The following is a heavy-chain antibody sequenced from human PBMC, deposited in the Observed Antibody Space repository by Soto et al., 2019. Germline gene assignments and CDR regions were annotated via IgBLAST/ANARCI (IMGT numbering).Heavy chain of an antibody. D-gene: IGHD3-22*01. J-gene: IGHJ5*02. CDR3: ARIPSAVVISEGGWFDP. V-gene: IGHV4-4*02. CDR1: GGSLSSSNW. Sequence: SETLSLTCAGSGGSLSSSNWWSWVRQPPGKGLEWIGEIYHSGRPTHNPSLKSRVTISVDTSKNRFSLKLSSVTAADTAVYYCARIPSAVVISEGGWFDPWGQGTLVTVS. CDR2: IYHSGRP.